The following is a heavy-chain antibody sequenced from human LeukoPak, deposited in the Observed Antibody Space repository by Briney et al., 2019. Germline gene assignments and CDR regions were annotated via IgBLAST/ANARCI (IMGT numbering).Heavy chain of an antibody. D-gene: IGHD5-18*01. V-gene: IGHV3-23*01. Sequence: AGGSLRLSCAASGFTFSNYAMSWVRQAPGKGLEWVSAISGSGGSTYYADSVKGRFTISRDNSKNTLYLQMNSLRAEDTAVYYCANSERGYSHDAFDIWGQGTMVTVSS. CDR1: GFTFSNYA. CDR2: ISGSGGST. J-gene: IGHJ3*02. CDR3: ANSERGYSHDAFDI.